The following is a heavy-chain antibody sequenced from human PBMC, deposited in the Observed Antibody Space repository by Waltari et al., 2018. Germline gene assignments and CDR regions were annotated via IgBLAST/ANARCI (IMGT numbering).Heavy chain of an antibody. CDR2: ISYDGSSK. Sequence: QVRLVESGGGVVQPGRSLRLSCAASGFTFDNYYMHWVRQAPGRGLEWVALISYDGSSKHYADSVKDRFTISRDNSKKMLYLQMSSLRPEDTAVYYCANIHSGSFAFDIWGQGTMVTVSS. V-gene: IGHV3-30*18. CDR1: GFTFDNYY. D-gene: IGHD3-10*01. CDR3: ANIHSGSFAFDI. J-gene: IGHJ3*02.